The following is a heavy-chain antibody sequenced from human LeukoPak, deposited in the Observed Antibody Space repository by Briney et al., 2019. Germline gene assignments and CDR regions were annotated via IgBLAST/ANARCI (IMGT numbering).Heavy chain of an antibody. J-gene: IGHJ3*02. Sequence: GFLRLSCAASGLSFSSFAMSWVRQAPGKGLEWVSVIYSGGGTYYADSVKGRFTISRDNSKNTLYLQMNSLRAEDTAVYYCARERAQAFDIWGQGTMVTVSS. CDR3: ARERAQAFDI. D-gene: IGHD1-1*01. CDR1: GLSFSSFA. CDR2: IYSGGGT. V-gene: IGHV3-66*02.